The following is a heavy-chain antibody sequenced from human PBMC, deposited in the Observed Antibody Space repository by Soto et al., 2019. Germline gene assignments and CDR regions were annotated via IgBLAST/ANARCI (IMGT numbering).Heavy chain of an antibody. CDR3: AGDLPSGKRYSLTGLGTNDY. V-gene: IGHV3-11*01. CDR2: ISSSGSTI. CDR1: GFTFSDYY. D-gene: IGHD3-9*01. J-gene: IGHJ4*02. Sequence: GGSLRLSCAASGFTFSDYYMSWIRQAPGKGLEWVSYISSSGSTIYYADSVKGRFTISRDNAKNSLYLQMNSLRAEDTAVYYCAGDLPSGKRYSLTGLGTNDYWGQGTRVTVSS.